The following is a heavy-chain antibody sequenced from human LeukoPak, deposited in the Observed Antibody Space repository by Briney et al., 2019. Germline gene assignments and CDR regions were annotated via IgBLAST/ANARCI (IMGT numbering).Heavy chain of an antibody. V-gene: IGHV5-51*01. CDR2: IYPDESNI. D-gene: IGHD2-2*03. CDR1: GYSFPTYW. CDR3: ARPPSRGYSSSFEY. J-gene: IGHJ4*02. Sequence: GESLKISCKGSGYSFPTYWIAWVRQMPGKGLEWMGIIYPDESNIRYSPSFQGQVTISADKSISTAYLQWSSLKASDTAMYYCARPPSRGYSSSFEYWVQGTLVIVSS.